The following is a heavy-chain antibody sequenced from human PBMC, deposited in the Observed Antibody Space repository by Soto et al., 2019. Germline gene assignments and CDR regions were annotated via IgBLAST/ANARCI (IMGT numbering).Heavy chain of an antibody. J-gene: IGHJ4*02. CDR2: IYPPNSET. D-gene: IGHD2-8*02. CDR1: GYSFTTYW. CDR3: ARHVTIYRWSYFDN. V-gene: IGHV5-51*01. Sequence: EVQLVQSAAEVKKPGESLRISCKGLGYSFTTYWIGWVRQMPGKGLEWMGIIYPPNSETKYSPSFQGRVTISVDKSISTALVQWSSLEASDTAMYYCARHVTIYRWSYFDNWGQGTLVSVSS.